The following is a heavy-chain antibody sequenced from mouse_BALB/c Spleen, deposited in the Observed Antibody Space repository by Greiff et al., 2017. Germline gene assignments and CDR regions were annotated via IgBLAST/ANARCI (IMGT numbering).Heavy chain of an antibody. CDR2: IDPETGGT. CDR3: TGLRRDVAY. D-gene: IGHD2-2*01. J-gene: IGHJ3*01. Sequence: VQLVESGAELVRPGASVTLSCKASGYTFTDYEMHWVKQTPVHGLEWIGAIDPETGGTAYNQKFKGKATLTADKSSSTAYMELRSLTSEDSAVYYCTGLRRDVAYWGQGTLVTVSA. V-gene: IGHV1-15*01. CDR1: GYTFTDYE.